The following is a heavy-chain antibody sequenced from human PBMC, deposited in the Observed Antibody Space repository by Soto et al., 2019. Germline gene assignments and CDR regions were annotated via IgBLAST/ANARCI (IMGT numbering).Heavy chain of an antibody. Sequence: SETLSLTCTVSGGSISSYYWSWIRQPPGKGLEWIGYIYYSGSTNYNPSLKSRVTISVDTSKNQFSLKLSSVTAADTAVYFCASFTSGSYPPLRNYYYYYFDVWGQGTTVTVSS. V-gene: IGHV4-59*01. CDR1: GGSISSYY. D-gene: IGHD1-26*01. J-gene: IGHJ6*03. CDR2: IYYSGST. CDR3: ASFTSGSYPPLRNYYYYYFDV.